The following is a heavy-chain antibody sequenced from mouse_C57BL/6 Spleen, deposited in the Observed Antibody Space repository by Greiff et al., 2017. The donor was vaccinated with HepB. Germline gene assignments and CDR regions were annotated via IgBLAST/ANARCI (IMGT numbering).Heavy chain of an antibody. Sequence: EVQLQESGPELVKPGASVKISCKASGYSFTGYYMHWVKQSSEKSLEWIGEINPSTGGTSYNQKFKGKATLTVDKSSSTAYMQLKSLTSEDSAVYYCARGGDSSGYPAWFAYWGQGTLVTVSA. D-gene: IGHD3-2*02. J-gene: IGHJ3*01. V-gene: IGHV1-43*01. CDR3: ARGGDSSGYPAWFAY. CDR1: GYSFTGYY. CDR2: INPSTGGT.